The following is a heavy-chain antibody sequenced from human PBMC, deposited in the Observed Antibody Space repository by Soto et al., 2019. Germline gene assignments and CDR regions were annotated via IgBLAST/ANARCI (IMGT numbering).Heavy chain of an antibody. CDR1: GFTFSSYG. J-gene: IGHJ4*02. CDR3: AKASIVGTSRDYFDS. D-gene: IGHD1-26*01. Sequence: GGSLRLSCAASGFTFSSYGMHWFRQSPGKGLEWVAVISYDVSNKYYGDSVKGRFTSSRDNSENTLYLQMNSLSAEDTAVYYCAKASIVGTSRDYFDSWGQGTLVTVSS. CDR2: ISYDVSNK. V-gene: IGHV3-30*18.